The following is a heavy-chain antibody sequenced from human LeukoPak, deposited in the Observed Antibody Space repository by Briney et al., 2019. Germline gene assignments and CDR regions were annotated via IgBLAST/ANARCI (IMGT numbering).Heavy chain of an antibody. CDR1: GFTFSSYA. D-gene: IGHD6-19*01. CDR2: ISYDGSNK. Sequence: PGRSLRLSCAASGFTFSSYAMHWVRQAPGKGLEWVAVISYDGSNKYYADSVKGRFTISRDNSKNTLYLQMNSLRAEDTAVYYCARDKQWLEYPDYWGQGTLVTVSS. J-gene: IGHJ4*02. V-gene: IGHV3-30*04. CDR3: ARDKQWLEYPDY.